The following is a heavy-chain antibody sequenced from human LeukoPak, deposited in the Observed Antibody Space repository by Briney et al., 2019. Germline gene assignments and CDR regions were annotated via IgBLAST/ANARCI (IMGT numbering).Heavy chain of an antibody. CDR2: ISGSGGST. CDR1: GFTFSSYG. CDR3: AKDSVDIIVVPAAYHDH. Sequence: GGSRRLSCAASGFTFSSYGMSWVRQAPGKGLEWVSAISGSGGSTFYADSVKGRFTISRDNSKNTLYLQMNTLRAEDTALYYCAKDSVDIIVVPAAYHDHWGQGTLVTVSS. D-gene: IGHD2-2*01. V-gene: IGHV3-23*01. J-gene: IGHJ4*02.